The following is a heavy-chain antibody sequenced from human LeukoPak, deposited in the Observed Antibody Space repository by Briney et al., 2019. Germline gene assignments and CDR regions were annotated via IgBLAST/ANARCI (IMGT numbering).Heavy chain of an antibody. CDR2: IRYIGTT. J-gene: IGHJ5*01. V-gene: IGHV4-39*01. Sequence: RSSETLSLTCNVSGGSISGSRRYWGWVCQPPGGGLEWIGSIRYIGTTYYNPSLQSRLTISVDNSQNQFSLKLKSVTAADTSMYYCTRQLSWASDTGDSWGKGTLVTVSS. CDR1: GGSISGSRRY. D-gene: IGHD6-13*01. CDR3: TRQLSWASDTGDS.